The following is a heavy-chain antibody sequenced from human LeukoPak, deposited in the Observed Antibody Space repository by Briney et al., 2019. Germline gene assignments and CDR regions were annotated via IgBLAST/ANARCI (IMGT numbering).Heavy chain of an antibody. J-gene: IGHJ4*02. D-gene: IGHD3-22*01. CDR3: AKGGIYYYDISGYFFDY. CDR2: ISGSGGST. CDR1: GFTFTSYA. Sequence: GGSLRLSCGASGFTFTSYAMSWVRQAPGKGLERVSGISGSGGSTYYAESVKGRFTISRDISNNTLYLQMNSLRAEDTAVYYCAKGGIYYYDISGYFFDYWGQGTLVTVSS. V-gene: IGHV3-23*01.